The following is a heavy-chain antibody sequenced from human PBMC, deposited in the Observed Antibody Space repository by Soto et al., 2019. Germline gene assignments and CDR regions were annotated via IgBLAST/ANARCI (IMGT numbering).Heavy chain of an antibody. J-gene: IGHJ6*02. V-gene: IGHV1-69*12. CDR2: IIPIFGTA. Sequence: QVQLVQSGAEVKKPGSSVKVSCKASGGTFSSYAISWVRQAPGQGLEWMGGIIPIFGTANYAQKFQGRVTITADESTSTAYMELSSLRSEDTAVYYCARGHDVDPTGDYYYGMDVWGQGTTVTVSS. D-gene: IGHD4-17*01. CDR1: GGTFSSYA. CDR3: ARGHDVDPTGDYYYGMDV.